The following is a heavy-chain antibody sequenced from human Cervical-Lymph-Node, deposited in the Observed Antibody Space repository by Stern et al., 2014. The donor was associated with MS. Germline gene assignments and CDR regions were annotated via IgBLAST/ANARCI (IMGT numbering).Heavy chain of an antibody. J-gene: IGHJ4*02. D-gene: IGHD4-23*01. Sequence: VQLVESGGGLVQPGGSLRLSCAASGFTFSSYGMNWVRQAPGKGLEWVASISSGGSSIYYADSLKRRFTISRDNDKNSLYLQMSSLRAEDTAVYYCARGRGGNYRYYFDYWGQGTLVTVSS. CDR1: GFTFSSYG. CDR3: ARGRGGNYRYYFDY. CDR2: ISSGGSSI. V-gene: IGHV3-21*01.